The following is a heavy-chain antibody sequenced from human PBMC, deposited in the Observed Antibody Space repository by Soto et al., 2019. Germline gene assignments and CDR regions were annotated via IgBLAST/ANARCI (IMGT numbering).Heavy chain of an antibody. V-gene: IGHV4-59*08. CDR1: GGYISNYY. CDR2: IYYSGST. Sequence: QVQLQESGPGLVKPSETLSLTCSVSGGYISNYYWNWIRQSPGKVLEWLGDIYYSGSTNYNPSLKSRVTMSVDVSKNHFSLELASVTAADTAVYYCARGASWGKYFDFWGQGTLVSVSS. D-gene: IGHD3-16*01. J-gene: IGHJ4*02. CDR3: ARGASWGKYFDF.